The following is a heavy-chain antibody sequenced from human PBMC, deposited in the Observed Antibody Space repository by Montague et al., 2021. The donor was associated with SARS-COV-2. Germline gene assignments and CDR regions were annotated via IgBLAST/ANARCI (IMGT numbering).Heavy chain of an antibody. Sequence: SETLSLTCTVSDGSFSDYNWSWFLRPPPGELLGCGGINHRGGTNYSPSLHSRVTISFVNSKNQFSLKMSSVTAADTAVYYCARGQQLMNMVVVLVNGGEYYIDVWGQGTTVAVSS. J-gene: IGHJ6*03. CDR1: DGSFSDYN. CDR3: ARGQQLMNMVVVLVNGGEYYIDV. V-gene: IGHV4-34*01. D-gene: IGHD2-2*01. CDR2: INHRGGT.